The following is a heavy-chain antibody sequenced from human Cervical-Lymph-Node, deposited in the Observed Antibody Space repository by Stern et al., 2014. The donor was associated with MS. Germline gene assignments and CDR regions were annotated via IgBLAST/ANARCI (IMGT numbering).Heavy chain of an antibody. V-gene: IGHV1-2*06. CDR3: AREATRIVVGIDY. CDR2: HNPNSDDP. CDR1: GYTFIAFF. D-gene: IGHD3-22*01. J-gene: IGHJ4*02. Sequence: ATKMQKPGASVRVSCKASGYTFIAFFIHLLRQVPGQVLEWMGRHNPNSDDPTYAQNFQDRVTLTRDTSIGTAYLELSRLTSADTAVYYCAREATRIVVGIDYWGQGTQVTVSS.